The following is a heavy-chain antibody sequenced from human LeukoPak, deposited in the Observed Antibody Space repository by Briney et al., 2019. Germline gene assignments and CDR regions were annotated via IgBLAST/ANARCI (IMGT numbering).Heavy chain of an antibody. J-gene: IGHJ5*02. Sequence: GGSLRLSCAASGFTFSRYWMHWVRQAPGKGLMWVSRINSDGSSTRHADSVKGRFTISRDNAKNTLYLQMNSLRVEDTAVYYCARDASNAFDPWGQGTLVTVSS. CDR2: INSDGSST. CDR1: GFTFSRYW. CDR3: ARDASNAFDP. V-gene: IGHV3-74*01.